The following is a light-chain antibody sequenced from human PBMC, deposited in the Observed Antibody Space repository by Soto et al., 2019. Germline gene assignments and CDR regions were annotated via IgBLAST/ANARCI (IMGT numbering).Light chain of an antibody. Sequence: QSALTQPASVSGSPGQSITISCTGTSSDVGGYNYVSWYQQHPGKAPKLIIYDVNYRPSGVSNRFSGSKSGNTASLTISGLQAEDEADYYCSSYTSSSLFVFGSGTKLTVL. V-gene: IGLV2-14*03. CDR2: DVN. CDR1: SSDVGGYNY. CDR3: SSYTSSSLFV. J-gene: IGLJ1*01.